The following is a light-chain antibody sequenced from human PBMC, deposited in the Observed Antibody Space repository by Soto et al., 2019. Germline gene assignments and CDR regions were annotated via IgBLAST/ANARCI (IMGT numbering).Light chain of an antibody. CDR3: GTWDRTLSVYV. CDR2: DND. J-gene: IGLJ1*01. CDR1: SSNIGKSF. Sequence: QSLLTHPPSLSAAPGQKVTISCSGSSSNIGKSFVSWYQQLPATVPKLLIYDNDQRPSGIPDRFSGSKSGTSATLVITGLQTGDEADYYCGTWDRTLSVYVFGFGTNVTVL. V-gene: IGLV1-51*01.